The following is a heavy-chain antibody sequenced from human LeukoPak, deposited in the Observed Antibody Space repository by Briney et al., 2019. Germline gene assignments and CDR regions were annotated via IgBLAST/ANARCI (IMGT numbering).Heavy chain of an antibody. CDR3: ATSSSEDAFDI. CDR2: IYHSGST. Sequence: MASETLSLTCAVSGGSISSSNWWSWVRQPPGKGLEWIGEIYHSGSTNYNPSLKSRVTISVDKSKNQFSLKLSSVTAADTAVYYCATSSSEDAFDIWGQGTMDTVSS. V-gene: IGHV4-4*02. CDR1: GGSISSSNW. D-gene: IGHD6-6*01. J-gene: IGHJ3*02.